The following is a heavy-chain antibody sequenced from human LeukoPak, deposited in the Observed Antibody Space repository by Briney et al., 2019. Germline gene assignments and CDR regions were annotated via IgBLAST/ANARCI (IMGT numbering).Heavy chain of an antibody. CDR2: TNQDGRNK. J-gene: IGHJ4*01. D-gene: IGHD1-26*01. V-gene: IGHV3-7*01. Sequence: PGGSLRLSCAAYRFTFSSFWMGWVRQPPGKGLEWVAITNQDGRNKYYVDSVRGRFTISRDNAKNSLYLVVNSLRAEDSAVYYCARDSAPRYSGADPFYWGHGTLVTVSS. CDR3: ARDSAPRYSGADPFY. CDR1: RFTFSSFW.